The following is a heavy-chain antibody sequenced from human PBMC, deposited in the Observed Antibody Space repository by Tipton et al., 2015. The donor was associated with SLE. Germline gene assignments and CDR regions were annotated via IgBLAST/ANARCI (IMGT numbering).Heavy chain of an antibody. J-gene: IGHJ4*02. D-gene: IGHD5-24*01. CDR1: GGSISSSGYY. CDR2: IFYNGNT. CDR3: ARHCQLSSFDY. Sequence: TLSLTCTVSGGSISSSGYYWGWIRQPPGKGLEWIGSIFYNGNTYHSPSLKSRVTISLDPSKNQFSLKLNSVTAADTAVYYCARHCQLSSFDYWGLGTLVTVSS. V-gene: IGHV4-39*07.